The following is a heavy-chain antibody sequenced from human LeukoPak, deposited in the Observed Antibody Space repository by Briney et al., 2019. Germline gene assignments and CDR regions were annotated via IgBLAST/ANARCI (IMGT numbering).Heavy chain of an antibody. CDR3: AREPGLLWFGETDY. V-gene: IGHV4-34*01. J-gene: IGHJ4*02. CDR2: INHSGST. D-gene: IGHD3-10*01. CDR1: GGSFSGDY. Sequence: SETLSLTCAVYGGSFSGDYWSWIRQPPGRGLEWIGEINHSGSTNYNPSLKSRVTISVDTSKNQFSLKLSSVTAADTAVYYCAREPGLLWFGETDYWGQGTLVTVSS.